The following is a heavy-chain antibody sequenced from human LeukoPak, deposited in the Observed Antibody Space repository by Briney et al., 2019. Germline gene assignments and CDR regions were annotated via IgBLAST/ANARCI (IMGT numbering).Heavy chain of an antibody. V-gene: IGHV4-61*02. Sequence: KTSETLSLTCTVSGGSISSGSYYWSWIRQPAGKGLEWIGRVYTSGSTNYNPSFESRVTISADTSKNQFSLKLSSVTAADTAVYYCARDSGLPYCGGDCYPDYWGQGTLVTVSA. D-gene: IGHD2-21*02. CDR2: VYTSGST. J-gene: IGHJ4*02. CDR3: ARDSGLPYCGGDCYPDY. CDR1: GGSISSGSYY.